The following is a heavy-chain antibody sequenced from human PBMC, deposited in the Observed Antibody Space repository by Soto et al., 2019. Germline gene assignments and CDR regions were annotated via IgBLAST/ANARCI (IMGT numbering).Heavy chain of an antibody. V-gene: IGHV3-23*01. D-gene: IGHD2-15*01. J-gene: IGHJ5*02. CDR3: AKDSRSHPQGWFDP. CDR1: GFTFSSYA. CDR2: ISGSGDYT. Sequence: EVQLLESGGGLVQPGESLRLSCAASGFTFSSYAMTWVRQAPGKWLEWVSSISGSGDYTYFADSVKGRYTISRDNSKDTLYLQMSSLRVEDTAIYYCAKDSRSHPQGWFDPWGQGTLVTVSS.